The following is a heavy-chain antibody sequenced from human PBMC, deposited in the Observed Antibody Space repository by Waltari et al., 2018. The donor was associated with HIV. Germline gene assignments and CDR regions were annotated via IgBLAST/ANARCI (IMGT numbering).Heavy chain of an antibody. V-gene: IGHV3-7*01. CDR3: AREALYDSSGYYFDY. Sequence: EVQLVESGGGLVEPGGSLRLTCVACDFPFNNYWMTGFRQAPGKGLEWVANIKQDESEKYYVDSVKGRFTISRDNAKNSLFLQMNSLRAEDTAVYYCAREALYDSSGYYFDYWGQGTLVTVSS. CDR2: IKQDESEK. D-gene: IGHD3-22*01. CDR1: DFPFNNYW. J-gene: IGHJ4*02.